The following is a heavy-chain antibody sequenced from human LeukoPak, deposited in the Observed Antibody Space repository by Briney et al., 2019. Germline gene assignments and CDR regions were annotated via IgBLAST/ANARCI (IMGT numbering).Heavy chain of an antibody. V-gene: IGHV1-69*01. Sequence: SVNVSCKASGGTFSSYAISWVRQAPGQGLEWMGGIIPIFGTANYAQKFQGRVTITADESTSTAYMELSSLRSEDTAVYYCARDGSGIVVPAAMLAFDIWGQGTMVTVSS. J-gene: IGHJ3*02. CDR1: GGTFSSYA. D-gene: IGHD2-2*01. CDR2: IIPIFGTA. CDR3: ARDGSGIVVPAAMLAFDI.